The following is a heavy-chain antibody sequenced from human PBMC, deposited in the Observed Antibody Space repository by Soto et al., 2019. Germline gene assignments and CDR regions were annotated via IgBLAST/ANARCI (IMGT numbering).Heavy chain of an antibody. CDR3: ARGYCSGGSCYADY. J-gene: IGHJ4*02. CDR1: GGSISSGGYY. D-gene: IGHD2-15*01. CDR2: IYYSGST. V-gene: IGHV4-31*03. Sequence: SQTLSLTCTVSGGSISSGGYYWSWIRQHPGKGLEWIGYIYYSGSTYYNPSLKSRVTISVDTSKNQFSLKLSSVTAADTAVYYCARGYCSGGSCYADYWGQGTLVTVSS.